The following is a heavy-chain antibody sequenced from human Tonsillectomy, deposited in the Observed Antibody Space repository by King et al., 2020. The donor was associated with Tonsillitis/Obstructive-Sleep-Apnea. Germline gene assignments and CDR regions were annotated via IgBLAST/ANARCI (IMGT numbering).Heavy chain of an antibody. CDR1: GFTFSSYS. J-gene: IGHJ4*02. V-gene: IGHV3-21*01. CDR3: ARGSGDGYNSYDY. Sequence: EVQLVESGGGLVKPGGSPRLSCAASGFTFSSYSMNWVRQAPVKGLEWVSSISSSSSYIYYADSVKGRFTISRDNAKNSLYLQMNSLIAEDTAVYYCARGSGDGYNSYDYWGQGTLVTVSS. D-gene: IGHD5-24*01. CDR2: ISSSSSYI.